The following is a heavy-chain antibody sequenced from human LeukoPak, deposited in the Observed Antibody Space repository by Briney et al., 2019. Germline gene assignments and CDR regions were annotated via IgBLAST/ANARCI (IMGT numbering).Heavy chain of an antibody. CDR1: GGSFSGYY. V-gene: IGHV4-34*01. CDR2: INHSGST. Sequence: SETLSLTCAVYGGSFSGYYWSWIRQPPGKGLEWIGDINHSGSTNYNPSLKSRVTISVDTSKNQFSLKLSSVTAAHTAVYYCARTRGITMVRVRGGNWFDPWGQGTLVTVSS. CDR3: ARTRGITMVRVRGGNWFDP. D-gene: IGHD3-10*01. J-gene: IGHJ5*02.